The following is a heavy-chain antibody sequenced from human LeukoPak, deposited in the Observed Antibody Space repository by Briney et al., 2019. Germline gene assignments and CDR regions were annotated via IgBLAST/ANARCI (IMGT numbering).Heavy chain of an antibody. CDR1: GGSISSYY. Sequence: PSETLSLTCTVSGGSISSYYWSWIRQPAGKGLEWIGRIYTSGSTNYNPSLKSRVTMSVDPSKNQFSLKLSSVTAADTAVYYCARGSPESSGWYGYFQHWGQGTLVTVSS. D-gene: IGHD6-19*01. CDR2: IYTSGST. J-gene: IGHJ1*01. V-gene: IGHV4-4*07. CDR3: ARGSPESSGWYGYFQH.